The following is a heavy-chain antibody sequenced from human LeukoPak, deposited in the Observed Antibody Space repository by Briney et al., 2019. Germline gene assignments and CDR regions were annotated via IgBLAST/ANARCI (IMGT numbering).Heavy chain of an antibody. J-gene: IGHJ4*02. D-gene: IGHD6-13*01. CDR2: IYYSGST. CDR3: ARGIAAAGSGQYYFDY. CDR1: GGSISSYY. Sequence: SETLSLTCTVSGGSISSYYWSWIRQPPGEGLEWIGYIYYSGSTNYNPSLKSRVTISVDTSKNQFSLKLSSVTAADTAVYYCARGIAAAGSGQYYFDYWGQGTLVTVSS. V-gene: IGHV4-59*01.